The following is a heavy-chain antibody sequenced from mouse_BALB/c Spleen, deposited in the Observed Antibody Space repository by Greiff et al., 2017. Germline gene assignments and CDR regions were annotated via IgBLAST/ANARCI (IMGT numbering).Heavy chain of an antibody. J-gene: IGHJ4*01. CDR2: ISNGGGST. CDR1: GFTFSSYT. CDR3: ARQGDYDAYYAMDY. Sequence: EVQVVESGGGLVQPGGSLKLSCAASGFTFSSYTMSWVRQTPEKRLEWVAYISNGGGSTYYPDTVKGRFTISRDNAKNTLYLQMSSLKSEDTAMYYCARQGDYDAYYAMDYWGQGTSVTVSS. V-gene: IGHV5-12-2*01. D-gene: IGHD2-4*01.